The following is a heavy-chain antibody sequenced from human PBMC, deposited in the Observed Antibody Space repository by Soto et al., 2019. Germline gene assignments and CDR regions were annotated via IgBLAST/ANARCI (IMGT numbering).Heavy chain of an antibody. CDR2: MNPNSGNT. V-gene: IGHV1-8*01. CDR1: GYTFTSYD. CDR3: ADFYYYDSSGSDAFDI. Sequence: QVQLVQSGAEVKKPGASVKVSCKASGYTFTSYDINWVRQATGQGLEWMGWMNPNSGNTGYAQKFQGRVTMTRNTSISTADMELSSLRSEDTAVYYCADFYYYDSSGSDAFDIWGQGTMVTVSS. D-gene: IGHD3-22*01. J-gene: IGHJ3*02.